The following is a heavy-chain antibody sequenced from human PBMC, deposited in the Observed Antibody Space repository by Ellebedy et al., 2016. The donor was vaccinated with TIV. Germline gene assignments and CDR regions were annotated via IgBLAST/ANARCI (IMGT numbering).Heavy chain of an antibody. D-gene: IGHD6-13*01. CDR2: IKQDGSEK. J-gene: IGHJ4*02. Sequence: GGSLRLXCAASGFTFSSHWMHWVRQAPGKGLAWVANIKQDGSEKYYVGSVKGRFTISRDNAKNSLYLQMNSLRAEDTAVYYCARAIAAAGSYWGRGTLVTVSS. V-gene: IGHV3-7*01. CDR3: ARAIAAAGSY. CDR1: GFTFSSHW.